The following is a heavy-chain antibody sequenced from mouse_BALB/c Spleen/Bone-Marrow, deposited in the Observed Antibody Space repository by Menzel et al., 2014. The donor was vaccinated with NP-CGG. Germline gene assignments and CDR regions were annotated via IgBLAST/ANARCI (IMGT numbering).Heavy chain of an antibody. J-gene: IGHJ4*01. V-gene: IGHV1-80*01. CDR1: GYAFSSYW. D-gene: IGHD4-1*01. CDR3: ARSELGRYYAMDY. CDR2: IYPGDGDT. Sequence: QVQLQQSGAELVRPGSSVKISCKASGYAFSSYWMNWVKQRPGQGLEWIGQIYPGDGDTNYNGKFKGKATLTADKSSSTAYTQLSSLTSEDSAVYFCARSELGRYYAMDYWGQGTSVTVSS.